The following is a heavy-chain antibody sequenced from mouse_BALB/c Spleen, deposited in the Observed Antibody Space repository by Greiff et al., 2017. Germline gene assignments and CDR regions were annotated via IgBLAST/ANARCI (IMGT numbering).Heavy chain of an antibody. Sequence: QVQLKQSGAELARPGASVKMSCKASGYTFTSYTMHWVKQRPGQGLEWIGYINPSSGYTNYNQKFKDKATLTADKSSSTAYMQLSSLTSEDSAVYYCARGRENYYGSSYGYFDYWGQGTTLTVSS. J-gene: IGHJ2*01. CDR2: INPSSGYT. V-gene: IGHV1-4*01. CDR3: ARGRENYYGSSYGYFDY. CDR1: GYTFTSYT. D-gene: IGHD1-1*01.